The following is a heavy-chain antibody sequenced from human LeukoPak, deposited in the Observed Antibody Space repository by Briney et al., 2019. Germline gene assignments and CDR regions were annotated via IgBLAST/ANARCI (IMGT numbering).Heavy chain of an antibody. CDR3: ARDLRSDDILTGPGDY. CDR1: GFTFSSYA. Sequence: GGSLRLSCAASGFTFSSYAMSWVRQAPGKGLEWVSVISGGGYSTYYADSVKGRFTISRDNSKNTLYLQMNSLRAEDTAVYYCARDLRSDDILTGPGDYWGQGTLVTVSS. V-gene: IGHV3-23*01. J-gene: IGHJ4*02. CDR2: ISGGGYST. D-gene: IGHD3-9*01.